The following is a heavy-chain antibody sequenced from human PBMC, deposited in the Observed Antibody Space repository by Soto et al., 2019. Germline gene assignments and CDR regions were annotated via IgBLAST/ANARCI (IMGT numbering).Heavy chain of an antibody. V-gene: IGHV1-8*01. CDR1: GYTFTSYD. Sequence: SVKVSCKASGYTFTSYDINWVRQATGQGLEWMGWMNPNSGNTGYAQKFQGRVTMTRNTSISTAYMELSSLRSEDTAVYYCARSVAVAGTYYMDVWGKGTTVTVSS. D-gene: IGHD6-19*01. CDR2: MNPNSGNT. CDR3: ARSVAVAGTYYMDV. J-gene: IGHJ6*03.